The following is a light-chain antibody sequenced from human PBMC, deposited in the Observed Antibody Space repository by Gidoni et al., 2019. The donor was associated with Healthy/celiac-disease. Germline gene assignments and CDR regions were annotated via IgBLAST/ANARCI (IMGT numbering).Light chain of an antibody. CDR1: QSVSSN. J-gene: IGKJ5*01. CDR3: QQYNNWPPST. Sequence: EIVMTQSPATLSVSPGERATLSCRASQSVSSNLAWYQQKPGQAPRLLIYGASTRATGMPARFSGSGSGTEFTLTISSLQSEDFAVYYCQQYNNWPPSTFXQXTRLEIK. CDR2: GAS. V-gene: IGKV3-15*01.